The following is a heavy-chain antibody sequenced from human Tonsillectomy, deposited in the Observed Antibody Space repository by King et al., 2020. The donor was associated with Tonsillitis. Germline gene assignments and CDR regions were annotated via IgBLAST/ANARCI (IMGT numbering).Heavy chain of an antibody. J-gene: IGHJ4*02. CDR1: VGTFNNFG. Sequence: VQLVQSRAEVKKPGSSVNVSCEVSVGTFNNFGISWVRQAPGQGPEWMGGIIPILGTTNSAQKFQGRVTINADDSTTTVYMELTSLRSDDTAVYFCARDPRDGRNYRAFDVWGQGSLVTVSS. D-gene: IGHD5-24*01. CDR3: ARDPRDGRNYRAFDV. CDR2: IIPILGTT. V-gene: IGHV1-69*01.